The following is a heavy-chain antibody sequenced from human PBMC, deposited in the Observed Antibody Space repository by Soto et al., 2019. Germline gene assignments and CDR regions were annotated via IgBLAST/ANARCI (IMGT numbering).Heavy chain of an antibody. Sequence: QVQLQQWGAGLLKPSETLSLTCAVYGGSFSGYYWSWIRQPPGKGLEWIGEINHSGSTNYNPSLKSRVTISVDTSKNQISLKLSSVTAADTAVYYCARGGNSSSWYLSWFDPWGQGTLVTVSS. J-gene: IGHJ5*02. CDR3: ARGGNSSSWYLSWFDP. D-gene: IGHD6-13*01. CDR1: GGSFSGYY. CDR2: INHSGST. V-gene: IGHV4-34*01.